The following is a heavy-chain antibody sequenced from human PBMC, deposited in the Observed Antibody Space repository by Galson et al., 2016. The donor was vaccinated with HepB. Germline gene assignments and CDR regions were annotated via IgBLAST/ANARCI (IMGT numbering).Heavy chain of an antibody. J-gene: IGHJ6*02. CDR2: ISWKSGSI. Sequence: SLRLSCAASGFTFDDHAMHWVRQGPGKGLEWVSGISWKSGSIGCADSVKGRFTISRDNAKNSLYLQMNSLRAEDTALYYCAKGLRFIYHYGMDVWGQGTTVTVSS. CDR1: GFTFDDHA. V-gene: IGHV3-9*01. CDR3: AKGLRFIYHYGMDV.